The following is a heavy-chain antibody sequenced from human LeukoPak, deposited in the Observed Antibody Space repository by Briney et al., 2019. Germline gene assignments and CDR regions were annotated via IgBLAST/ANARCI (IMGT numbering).Heavy chain of an antibody. J-gene: IGHJ4*02. CDR2: IYTSGST. CDR3: ARHLEAAAGTFDY. Sequence: SETLSLTCTVSGGSISSYYWSWIRQPPGKGLEWIGYIYTSGSTNYNPSLKSRVTISVDTSKNQFSLKLSSVTAADTAVYYCARHLEAAAGTFDYWAREPWSPSPQ. V-gene: IGHV4-4*09. CDR1: GGSISSYY. D-gene: IGHD6-13*01.